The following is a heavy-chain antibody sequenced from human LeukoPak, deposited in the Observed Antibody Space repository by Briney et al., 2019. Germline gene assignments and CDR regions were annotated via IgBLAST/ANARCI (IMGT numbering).Heavy chain of an antibody. CDR1: GFTVSSYW. Sequence: GSLRLSCAASGFTVSSYWMSWVRQAPGKGLEWVANIKQDGSEKYYVDSVKGRFTISRDNAKNSLYLQMNSLRAEDTAVYYCARDFNILLWFGESTYGMDVWGQGTTVTVSS. D-gene: IGHD3-10*01. CDR2: IKQDGSEK. CDR3: ARDFNILLWFGESTYGMDV. V-gene: IGHV3-7*01. J-gene: IGHJ6*02.